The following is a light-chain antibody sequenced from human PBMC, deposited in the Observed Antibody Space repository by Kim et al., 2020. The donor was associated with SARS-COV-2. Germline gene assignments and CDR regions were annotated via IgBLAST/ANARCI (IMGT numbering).Light chain of an antibody. Sequence: SYELTQPPSVSVSPGQTASITCSGDKLGDKYACWYQQKPGQSPVLVIYQDSKRPSGIPERFSGSNSGNTATLTISGTQAMDEADNYCQAWDSSLVVFGGG. CDR1: KLGDKY. J-gene: IGLJ2*01. CDR2: QDS. V-gene: IGLV3-1*01. CDR3: QAWDSSLVV.